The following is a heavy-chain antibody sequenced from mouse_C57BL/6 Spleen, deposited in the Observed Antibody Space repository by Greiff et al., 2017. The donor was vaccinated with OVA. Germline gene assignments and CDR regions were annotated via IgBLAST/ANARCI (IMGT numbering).Heavy chain of an antibody. D-gene: IGHD2-3*01. CDR2: ISYDGSN. CDR1: GYSITSGYY. J-gene: IGHJ3*01. CDR3: ARGDDGYWGFAY. Sequence: EVKLVESGPGLVKPSQSLSLTCSVTGYSITSGYYWNWIRQFPGNKLEWMGYISYDGSNNYNPSLKNRISITRDTSKNQFFLKLNSVTTEDTATYYCARGDDGYWGFAYWGQGTLVTVSA. V-gene: IGHV3-6*01.